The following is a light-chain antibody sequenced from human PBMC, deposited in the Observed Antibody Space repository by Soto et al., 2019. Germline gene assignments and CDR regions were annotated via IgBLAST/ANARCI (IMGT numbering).Light chain of an antibody. CDR1: QSISSC. V-gene: IGKV1-39*01. CDR2: GAS. Sequence: DVQMTQSPSSLSASVGDRVTITCRASQSISSCLNWYQQKPGKAPKLLIYGASNLQSGVPSRFSGSESGTDYILTISSLQPHFFATHTCQQIYLASVTFGQGTKVEVK. J-gene: IGKJ1*01. CDR3: QQIYLASVT.